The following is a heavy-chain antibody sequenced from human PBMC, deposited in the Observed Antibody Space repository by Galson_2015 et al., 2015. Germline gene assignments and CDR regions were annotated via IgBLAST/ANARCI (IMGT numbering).Heavy chain of an antibody. Sequence: SLRLSCAASGFTFSGYWMSWVRQAPGKGLEWVANIKQDGSEKDYVDSVKGRFTISRDNAKNSLYLQMNSLRAEDTALYYCARGRRVYDSSGYYYFDSWGQGTLVIVSS. J-gene: IGHJ4*02. CDR1: GFTFSGYW. V-gene: IGHV3-7*01. CDR3: ARGRRVYDSSGYYYFDS. D-gene: IGHD3-22*01. CDR2: IKQDGSEK.